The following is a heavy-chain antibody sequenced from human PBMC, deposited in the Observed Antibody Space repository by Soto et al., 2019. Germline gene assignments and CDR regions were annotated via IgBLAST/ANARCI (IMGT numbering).Heavy chain of an antibody. CDR2: IGTAGDT. J-gene: IGHJ6*02. Sequence: GGSLRLSCAASGFTFSSYDMHWVRQATGKGLEWVSAIGTAGDTYYPGSVKGRFTISRENAKNSLYLQMNSLRAEDTAVYYCARAGAADYYYYYGMDVWGQGTTVTVSS. CDR1: GFTFSSYD. CDR3: ARAGAADYYYYYGMDV. V-gene: IGHV3-13*01. D-gene: IGHD1-26*01.